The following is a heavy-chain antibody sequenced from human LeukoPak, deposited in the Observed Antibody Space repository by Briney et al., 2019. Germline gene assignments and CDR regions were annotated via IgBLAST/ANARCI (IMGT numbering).Heavy chain of an antibody. Sequence: ASVKVSCKASGYTFSDYYMRWVRQAPGQGLEWMGWINPNSGGTKYAQKFQGRVTMTRDTSISTAYMELSRLRSDDTAVYYCAGVYYDGSGSFDYWGQGTLVTVSS. J-gene: IGHJ4*02. CDR1: GYTFSDYY. D-gene: IGHD3-22*01. CDR2: INPNSGGT. V-gene: IGHV1-2*02. CDR3: AGVYYDGSGSFDY.